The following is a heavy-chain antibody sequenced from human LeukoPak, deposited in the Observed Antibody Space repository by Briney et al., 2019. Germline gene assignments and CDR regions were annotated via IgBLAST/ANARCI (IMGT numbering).Heavy chain of an antibody. Sequence: ASVKVSCKASGYTFTIYGITWVRQAPGQGLEWMGWISADNGNTNYAQKLQGRVTMTTDASTSTAYMELRSLRSDDTAVYYCARDSCSGGSCYFYDALDYWGQGILVTVSS. J-gene: IGHJ4*02. V-gene: IGHV1-18*01. CDR3: ARDSCSGGSCYFYDALDY. CDR1: GYTFTIYG. CDR2: ISADNGNT. D-gene: IGHD2-15*01.